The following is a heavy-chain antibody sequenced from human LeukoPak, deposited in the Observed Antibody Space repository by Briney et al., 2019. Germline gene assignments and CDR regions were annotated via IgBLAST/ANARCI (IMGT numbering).Heavy chain of an antibody. D-gene: IGHD3-10*01. CDR3: ARDIRELGSG. V-gene: IGHV1-2*02. J-gene: IGHJ4*02. CDR1: GGTFSSYA. CDR2: INPNSGGT. Sequence: ASVKVSCKASGGTFSSYAISWVRQAPGQGLEWMGWINPNSGGTNYAQKFQGRVTMTRDTSISTAYMELSRLRSDDTAVYYCARDIRELGSGWGQGTLVTVSS.